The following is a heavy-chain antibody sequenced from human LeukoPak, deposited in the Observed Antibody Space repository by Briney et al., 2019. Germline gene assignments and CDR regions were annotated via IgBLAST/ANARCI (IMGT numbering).Heavy chain of an antibody. V-gene: IGHV4-39*01. CDR3: ATRPDIRTTGPGWFDP. CDR2: IYYSGST. CDR1: GGSISSSSYY. Sequence: SETLSLTCTVSGGSISSSSYYWGWIRQPPGKGLEWIGSIYYSGSTYYNPSLKSRVTISVDTSKNQFSLKLTSVTAADTAVYFCATRPDIRTTGPGWFDPWGQGTPVTVSS. J-gene: IGHJ5*02. D-gene: IGHD1-1*01.